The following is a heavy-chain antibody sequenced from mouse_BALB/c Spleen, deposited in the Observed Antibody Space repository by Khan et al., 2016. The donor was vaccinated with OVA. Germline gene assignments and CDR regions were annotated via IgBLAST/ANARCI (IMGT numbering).Heavy chain of an antibody. V-gene: IGHV3-2*02. Sequence: EVQLWESGPGLVKPSQSLSPTCTVTGYSITSDYAWKWIRQFPGNKLEWMGYISYRGLTSYHPSSKSRILIPRATSQNQFCLQWNSVTTEDTATYYCARSVTSTTVVATDCDYWGQGTTLTVSS. J-gene: IGHJ2*01. CDR2: ISYRGLT. D-gene: IGHD1-1*01. CDR3: ARSVTSTTVVATDCDY. CDR1: GYSITSDYA.